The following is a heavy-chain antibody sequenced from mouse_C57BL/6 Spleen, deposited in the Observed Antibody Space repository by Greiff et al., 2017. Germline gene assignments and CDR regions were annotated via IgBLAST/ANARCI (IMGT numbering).Heavy chain of an antibody. D-gene: IGHD2-5*01. CDR3: AREGKGAYSNMDY. J-gene: IGHJ4*01. CDR2: ISDGGSYT. Sequence: DVHLVESGGGLVKPGGSLKLSCAASGFTFSSYAMSWVRQTPEKRLEWVATISDGGSYTSYPDNVKGRFTISRDNAKNNLYLQMSNLKSEDTAMYYCAREGKGAYSNMDYWGQGTSVTVSS. V-gene: IGHV5-4*01. CDR1: GFTFSSYA.